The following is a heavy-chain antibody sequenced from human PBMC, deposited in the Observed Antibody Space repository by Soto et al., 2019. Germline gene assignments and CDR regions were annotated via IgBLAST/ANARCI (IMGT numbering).Heavy chain of an antibody. J-gene: IGHJ6*02. V-gene: IGHV3-23*01. Sequence: GGSLRLSCAASGFTFSSYAMSWVRQAPGKGLEWVSAISGSGGSTYYADSVKGRFTISRDNSKNTLYLQMNSLRAEDTAVYYCAKEVVVVVAATSPSYYYGMDVWGQGTTVTVSS. CDR3: AKEVVVVVAATSPSYYYGMDV. D-gene: IGHD2-15*01. CDR2: ISGSGGST. CDR1: GFTFSSYA.